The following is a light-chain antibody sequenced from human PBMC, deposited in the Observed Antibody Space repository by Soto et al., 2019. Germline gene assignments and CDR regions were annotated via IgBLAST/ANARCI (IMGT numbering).Light chain of an antibody. CDR1: QSVSRSF. Sequence: EIVLRQSPGTVSLSPGERGTLSCGASQSVSRSFLAWYQQKPGQAPRLLIYGASSRATGIPDRFSGSGSGTDFTLTISRLEPEDFAVYYCQQYGRSPPYTFGQGTKLEIK. CDR2: GAS. V-gene: IGKV3-20*01. CDR3: QQYGRSPPYT. J-gene: IGKJ2*01.